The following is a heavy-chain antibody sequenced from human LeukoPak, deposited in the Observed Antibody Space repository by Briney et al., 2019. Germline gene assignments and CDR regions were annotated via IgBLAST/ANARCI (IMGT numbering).Heavy chain of an antibody. CDR3: ARHLRYGGIRDDALDL. CDR2: ISGSGGST. CDR1: GFTFSSYA. V-gene: IGHV3-23*01. D-gene: IGHD4-23*01. J-gene: IGHJ3*01. Sequence: GGSLRLSCAASGFTFSSYAMSWVRQAPGKGLEWVSAISGSGGSTYYADSVKGRFTISRDNSKNTLYLQMNSLRAEDTAIYYCARHLRYGGIRDDALDLWGQGTMVTVSS.